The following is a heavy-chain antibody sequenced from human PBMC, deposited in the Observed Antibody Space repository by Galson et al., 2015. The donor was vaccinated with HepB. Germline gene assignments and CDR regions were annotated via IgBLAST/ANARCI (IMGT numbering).Heavy chain of an antibody. CDR3: VRIRPTGLYGSGMFLAF. V-gene: IGHV2-26*01. J-gene: IGHJ1*01. Sequence: PALVKPTQTLTLTCTVSGFSLSAATMGVTWVRQPPGRPLDWLAHIFSNGAASYNTSLNSRLTVSKDSSKSQVVLTMANMGPLDTATYFCVRIRPTGLYGSGMFLAFGDRGAQVTVSS. CDR1: GFSLSAATMG. CDR2: IFSNGAA. D-gene: IGHD3-10*01.